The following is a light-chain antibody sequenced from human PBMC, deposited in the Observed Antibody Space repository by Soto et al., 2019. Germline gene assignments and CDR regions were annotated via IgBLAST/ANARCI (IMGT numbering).Light chain of an antibody. Sequence: EIVLTQSPGTLSLSPGEIDTLSCRASQSLSTTYLAWYQQKPGQAPRLLIYDTSTRATAIPDRFSGSGSGTDFTLTVSRLEPEDFAVYYCQQYISSPLTFGQGTRLEIK. CDR3: QQYISSPLT. V-gene: IGKV3-20*01. J-gene: IGKJ5*01. CDR1: QSLSTTY. CDR2: DTS.